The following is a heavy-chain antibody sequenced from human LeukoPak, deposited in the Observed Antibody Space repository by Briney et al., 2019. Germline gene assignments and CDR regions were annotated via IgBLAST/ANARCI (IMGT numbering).Heavy chain of an antibody. CDR2: LSSSSSYI. J-gene: IGHJ3*02. CDR1: GFTFSSYS. V-gene: IGHV3-21*01. CDR3: ARGPQPGRSFDI. D-gene: IGHD1-1*01. Sequence: PGGSLRLSCAASGFTFSSYSMNWVRHAPEKGLEWVSSLSSSSSYIYYADSVKGRFIISRDNAKNSLYLQMNSLRAEDTTAYHYARGPQPGRSFDIWGEGRMVTVSS.